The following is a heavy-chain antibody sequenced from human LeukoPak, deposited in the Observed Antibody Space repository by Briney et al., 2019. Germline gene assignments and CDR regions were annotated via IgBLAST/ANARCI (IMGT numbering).Heavy chain of an antibody. Sequence: SETLSLTCTVSGGSISSYYWSWIRQPPGKGLEWIGYIYYSGSTNYNPSLKSRVTISVDTSKNQFSLKLSSVTAADTAMYYCARNSRGAEDFWGQGTLVTVSS. CDR2: IYYSGST. CDR1: GGSISSYY. CDR3: ARNSRGAEDF. D-gene: IGHD2-21*01. J-gene: IGHJ1*01. V-gene: IGHV4-59*12.